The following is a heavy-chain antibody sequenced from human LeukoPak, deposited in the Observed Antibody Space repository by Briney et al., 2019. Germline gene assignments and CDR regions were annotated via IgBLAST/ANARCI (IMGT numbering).Heavy chain of an antibody. D-gene: IGHD4-17*01. CDR1: GFTVSSNY. CDR2: IYSGGST. V-gene: IGHV3-53*01. Sequence: PGGSLRLSCAASGFTVSSNYMSWVRQAPGKGLEWVSVIYSGGSTYYADSVKGRFTISRDNSKNTLYLQMNSLGAEDTAVYYCARDTPHTGYFDYWGQGTLVTVSS. J-gene: IGHJ4*02. CDR3: ARDTPHTGYFDY.